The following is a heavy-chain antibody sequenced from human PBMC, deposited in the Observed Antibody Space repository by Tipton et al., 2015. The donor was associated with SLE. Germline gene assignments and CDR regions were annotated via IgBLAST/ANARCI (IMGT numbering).Heavy chain of an antibody. CDR2: IYFTGST. Sequence: TLSLTCTVSGGSISSHYWSRIRQPPGKGLEWIGYIYFTGSTTYNPSLKSRVTISVDTSKKQVSLNLSSVTTADTAVYYCARVGGVAGDFDYWGQGTLVTVSS. D-gene: IGHD2-15*01. CDR3: ARVGGVAGDFDY. J-gene: IGHJ4*02. CDR1: GGSISSHY. V-gene: IGHV4-59*11.